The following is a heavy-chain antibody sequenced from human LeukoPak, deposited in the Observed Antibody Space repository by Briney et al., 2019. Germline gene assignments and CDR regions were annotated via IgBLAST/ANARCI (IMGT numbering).Heavy chain of an antibody. Sequence: TGGSLRLSCAASGFTFSSYSMNWVRQAPGKGLEWVANIKQDGSEKYYVDSVKGRFTISRDNAKNSLYLQMNSLRAEDTAVYYCASTIVVDYWGQGTLVTVSS. CDR1: GFTFSSYS. D-gene: IGHD3-22*01. CDR2: IKQDGSEK. J-gene: IGHJ4*02. CDR3: ASTIVVDY. V-gene: IGHV3-7*03.